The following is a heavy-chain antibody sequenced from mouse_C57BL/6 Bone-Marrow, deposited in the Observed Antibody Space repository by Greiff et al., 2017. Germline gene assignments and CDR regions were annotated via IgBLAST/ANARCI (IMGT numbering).Heavy chain of an antibody. CDR1: GYALTNYL. CDR3: ARYYYGSYFDY. J-gene: IGHJ2*01. CDR2: INPGSGGT. Sequence: VQLQQSGAELVRPGTSVKVSCKASGYALTNYLIEWVKQRPGQGLEWIGVINPGSGGTNYNEKFKGKATLTADKSSSTAYMQLSSLTSEDSAVYFCARYYYGSYFDYWGQGTTLTVSS. V-gene: IGHV1-54*01. D-gene: IGHD1-1*01.